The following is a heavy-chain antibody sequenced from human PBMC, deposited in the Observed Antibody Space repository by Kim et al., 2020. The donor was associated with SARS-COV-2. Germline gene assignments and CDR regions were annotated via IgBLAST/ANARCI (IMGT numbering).Heavy chain of an antibody. V-gene: IGHV4-39*01. CDR3: ARHRFRETIWFGELLSGAFDI. Sequence: SETLSLTCTVSGGSISSSSYYWGWIRQPPGKGLEWIGSIYYSGSTYYNPSLKSRVTISVDTSKNQFSLKLSSVTAADTAVYYCARHRFRETIWFGELLSGAFDIWGQGTMVTVSS. D-gene: IGHD3-10*01. CDR1: GGSISSSSYY. J-gene: IGHJ3*02. CDR2: IYYSGST.